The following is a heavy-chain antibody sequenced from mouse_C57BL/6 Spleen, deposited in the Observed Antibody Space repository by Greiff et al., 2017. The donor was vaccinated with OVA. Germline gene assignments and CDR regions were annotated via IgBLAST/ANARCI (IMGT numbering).Heavy chain of an antibody. CDR1: GYTFTSSG. D-gene: IGHD1-1*01. J-gene: IGHJ1*03. CDR3: AREGDYYGSSPSYWYFDV. Sequence: VQLQQSGAELARPGASVKLSCKASGYTFTSSGISWVKQRTGQGLEWIGEIYPRSGNTYYNEKFKGKATLTADKSSSTAYMELRSLTSEDSAVYFCAREGDYYGSSPSYWYFDVWGTGTTVTVSS. V-gene: IGHV1-81*01. CDR2: IYPRSGNT.